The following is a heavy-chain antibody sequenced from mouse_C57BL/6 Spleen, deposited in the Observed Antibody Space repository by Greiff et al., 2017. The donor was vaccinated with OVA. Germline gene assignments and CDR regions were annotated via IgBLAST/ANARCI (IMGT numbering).Heavy chain of an antibody. CDR3: ARQGDGYGYFDV. CDR2: ISSGGSYT. V-gene: IGHV5-6*01. CDR1: GFTFSSYG. D-gene: IGHD2-3*01. Sequence: DVHLVESGGDLVKPGGSLKLSCAASGFTFSSYGMSWVRQTPDKRLEWVATISSGGSYTYYPDSVKGRFTISRDNAKNTLYLQMSSLKSEDTAMYYCARQGDGYGYFDVWGTGTTVTVSS. J-gene: IGHJ1*03.